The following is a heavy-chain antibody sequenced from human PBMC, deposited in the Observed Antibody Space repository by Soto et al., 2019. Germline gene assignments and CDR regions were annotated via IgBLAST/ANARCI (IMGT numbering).Heavy chain of an antibody. J-gene: IGHJ6*02. CDR1: GGTLSNYG. CDR3: SRGDATKIVVTTFYGMDV. Sequence: QVQLVQSGAEVKKPGSSVKDSCKASGGTLSNYGISWVRQAPGQGLEWMGGIIPVFGTANYAQKFQGRVTXXAXXSTTTFYMDVSSLRSDATAVYYCSRGDATKIVVTTFYGMDVWGQGTTVTVSS. V-gene: IGHV1-69*12. CDR2: IIPVFGTA. D-gene: IGHD4-17*01.